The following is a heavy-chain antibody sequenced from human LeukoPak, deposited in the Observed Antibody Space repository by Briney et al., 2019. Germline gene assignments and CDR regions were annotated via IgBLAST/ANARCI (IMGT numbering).Heavy chain of an antibody. J-gene: IGHJ5*02. D-gene: IGHD6-19*01. CDR2: IYYSGST. Sequence: PSETLSLTCTVSGGSISSHYWSWIRQPPGKGLEWIGYIYYSGSTNYNPSLKSRVTISVDTSKNQFSLKLSSVTAADTAVYYCGREVRSGWSYETTHNWFDPWGQGTLVTVSS. V-gene: IGHV4-59*11. CDR1: GGSISSHY. CDR3: GREVRSGWSYETTHNWFDP.